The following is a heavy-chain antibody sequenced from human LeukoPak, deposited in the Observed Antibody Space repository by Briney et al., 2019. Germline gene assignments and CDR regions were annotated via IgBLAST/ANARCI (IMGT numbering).Heavy chain of an antibody. CDR3: AGGRVRSVKSVAFDV. J-gene: IGHJ3*01. CDR2: IYYNGDT. V-gene: IGHV4-31*03. Sequence: PSQTLSLTCTVSGGSLSRGNYFWSWIRQHPGKGLEWIGYIYYNGDTFYNPSLKSRVTISVDTSKNQFSLKLRSVAAADTAVYYCAGGRVRSVKSVAFDVWGQGTMVTVSS. CDR1: GGSLSRGNYF.